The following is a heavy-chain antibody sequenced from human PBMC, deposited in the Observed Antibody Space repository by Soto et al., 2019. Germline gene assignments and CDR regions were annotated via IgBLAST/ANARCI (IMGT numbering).Heavy chain of an antibody. Sequence: GASVKVSCKASGYTFSSYGINWVRQAPGQGLEWLGWISTYDGNTKYAQFLQGRVSMTTDTSTKTAYMEVRSLRSDDTAVYYCARGGYYDSSGSRNYHYYGMNVWGQGTTVTVSS. D-gene: IGHD3-22*01. CDR3: ARGGYYDSSGSRNYHYYGMNV. CDR1: GYTFSSYG. V-gene: IGHV1-18*01. CDR2: ISTYDGNT. J-gene: IGHJ6*02.